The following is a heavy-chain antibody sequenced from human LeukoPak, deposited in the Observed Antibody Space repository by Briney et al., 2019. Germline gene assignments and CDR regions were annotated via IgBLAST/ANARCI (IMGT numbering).Heavy chain of an antibody. J-gene: IGHJ4*02. D-gene: IGHD3-10*01. V-gene: IGHV1-69*13. CDR1: GGTFSSYA. CDR2: IIPIFGTA. CDR3: AKDGIYHGSGSYYDY. Sequence: ASVKVSCKASGGTFSSYAISWVRQAPGQGLEWMGGIIPIFGTANYAQKFQGRVTITADESTSTAYMELSSLRSEDTAVFYCAKDGIYHGSGSYYDYWGQGTLVTVSS.